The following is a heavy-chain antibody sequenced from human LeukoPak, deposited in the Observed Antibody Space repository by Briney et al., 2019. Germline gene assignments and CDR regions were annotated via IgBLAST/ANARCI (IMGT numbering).Heavy chain of an antibody. V-gene: IGHV3-23*01. D-gene: IGHD2-15*01. J-gene: IGHJ4*02. CDR1: GFTFSSYA. CDR2: ISGSGGST. Sequence: QPGGSLRLSCAASGFTFSSYAMSWVRQAPGKGLEWVSAISGSGGSTYYADSVKGRFTISRDNSKNTLYLQMNSLRAEDTAVYYCAKDIAGYCSGGSCYSVGFDYWGQGTLVTVSS. CDR3: AKDIAGYCSGGSCYSVGFDY.